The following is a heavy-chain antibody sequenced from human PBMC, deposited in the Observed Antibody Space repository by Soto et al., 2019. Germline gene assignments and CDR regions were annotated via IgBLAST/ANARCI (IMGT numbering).Heavy chain of an antibody. CDR3: ARGNGNFDY. CDR2: IKEDGSEK. J-gene: IGHJ4*02. V-gene: IGHV3-7*01. D-gene: IGHD1-1*01. Sequence: GGSLRLSCAASGISFSTYWMSWVRQAPGKGLEWVANIKEDGSEKNYVDSVKGRFTISRDNAKNSLYLQMNSLRAEDTAVYYCARGNGNFDYWGQGTLVTVSS. CDR1: GISFSTYW.